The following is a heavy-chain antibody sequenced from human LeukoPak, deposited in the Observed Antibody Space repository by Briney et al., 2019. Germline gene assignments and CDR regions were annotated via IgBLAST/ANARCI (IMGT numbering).Heavy chain of an antibody. J-gene: IGHJ4*02. CDR3: AQERDRRGYFDY. V-gene: IGHV3-30*02. CDR2: IRYDGNEK. D-gene: IGHD2-15*01. CDR1: GFTFRSNA. Sequence: GGSLRLSCAASGFTFRSNAMHWVRQAPGKGLEWVTFIRYDGNEKYYADSVKGRFTVSRDNYKNTLYLQMNSLRVEDTAVYYCAQERDRRGYFDYWGQGTLVTVSS.